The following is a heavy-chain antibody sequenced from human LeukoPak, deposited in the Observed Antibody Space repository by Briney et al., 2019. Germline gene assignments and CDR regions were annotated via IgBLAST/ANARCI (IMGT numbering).Heavy chain of an antibody. CDR1: GFTFSTYW. Sequence: PGGSLRLSCTASGFTFSTYWMSWVRQAPGKGLEWVANIKQDGSERYYVDSVGGRFTISRDNAKNSLYLQMDSLRAEDTAVYYCARSHVWGRDYDYWGQGTLVTVSS. V-gene: IGHV3-7*01. J-gene: IGHJ4*02. CDR3: ARSHVWGRDYDY. CDR2: IKQDGSER. D-gene: IGHD3-16*01.